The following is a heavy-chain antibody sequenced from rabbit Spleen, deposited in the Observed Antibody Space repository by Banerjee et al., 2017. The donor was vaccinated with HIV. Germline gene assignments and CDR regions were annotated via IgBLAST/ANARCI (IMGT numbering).Heavy chain of an antibody. CDR3: ARDTSSSFSSYGMDL. CDR1: GVSFSGDSFSGDSY. D-gene: IGHD1-1*01. V-gene: IGHV1S40*01. CDR2: IATSSSFFT. Sequence: QSLEESGGDLVKPGASLTLTCIASGVSFSGDSFSGDSYMCWVRQAPGKGLEWIACIATSSSFFTYYASWAKGRFTCSKASSTTVTLQMTSLTAADTATYFCARDTSSSFSSYGMDLWGPGTSSPS. J-gene: IGHJ6*01.